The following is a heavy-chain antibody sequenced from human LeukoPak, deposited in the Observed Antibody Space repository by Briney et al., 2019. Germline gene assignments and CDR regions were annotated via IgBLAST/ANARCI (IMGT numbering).Heavy chain of an antibody. CDR3: AKDSGVTMIVVVTPYDY. D-gene: IGHD3-22*01. J-gene: IGHJ4*02. Sequence: GGSLRLSCAASGFTFSSYAMSWVRQASGKGLEWVSAISGSGGSTYYADSVKGRFTISRDNSKNTLYLQMNSLRAEDTAVYYCAKDSGVTMIVVVTPYDYWGQGTLVTVSS. CDR1: GFTFSSYA. V-gene: IGHV3-23*01. CDR2: ISGSGGST.